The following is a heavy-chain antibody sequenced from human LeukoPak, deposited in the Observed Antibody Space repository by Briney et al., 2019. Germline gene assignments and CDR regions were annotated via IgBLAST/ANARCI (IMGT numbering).Heavy chain of an antibody. D-gene: IGHD2-2*01. Sequence: PGGSLRLSCAASGFTFSSYGMHWVRQAPGKGLEWVAFIRYDGSNKYYADSVKGRFTISRDNSKNTLYLQMNSLRAEDTAVYYCAKEGGSSMITYYFDCWGQGTLVTVS. V-gene: IGHV3-30*02. J-gene: IGHJ4*02. CDR3: AKEGGSSMITYYFDC. CDR2: IRYDGSNK. CDR1: GFTFSSYG.